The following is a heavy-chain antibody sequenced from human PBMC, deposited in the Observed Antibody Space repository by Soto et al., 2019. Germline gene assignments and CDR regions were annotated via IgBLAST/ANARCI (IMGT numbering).Heavy chain of an antibody. CDR3: ASMTTVTTVASPDY. J-gene: IGHJ4*02. CDR2: IYYSSTT. V-gene: IGHV4-30-4*01. CDR1: GDFIISGDYY. Sequence: SEALSVTWIVSGDFIISGDYYWSWIRQAPGKGLEWIGYIYYSSTTYYNPSLKSRVTISVDKSKNHFSLELSSVTAADTAVYYCASMTTVTTVASPDYWGKGTLVTVSS. D-gene: IGHD4-17*01.